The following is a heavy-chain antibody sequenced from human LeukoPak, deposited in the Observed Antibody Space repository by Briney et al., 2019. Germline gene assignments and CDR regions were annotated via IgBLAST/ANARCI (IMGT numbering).Heavy chain of an antibody. J-gene: IGHJ4*02. Sequence: GGSLRLSCAASGFTFSSYWMSWVRQAPGKGLAWVGVISYDGSNKYYADSVKGRFTISRDNSKNTLYLQMNSLRAEDTAVYYCARGYCSSTSCYPFDYWGQGTLVTVSS. D-gene: IGHD2-2*01. CDR3: ARGYCSSTSCYPFDY. V-gene: IGHV3-30*03. CDR2: ISYDGSNK. CDR1: GFTFSSYW.